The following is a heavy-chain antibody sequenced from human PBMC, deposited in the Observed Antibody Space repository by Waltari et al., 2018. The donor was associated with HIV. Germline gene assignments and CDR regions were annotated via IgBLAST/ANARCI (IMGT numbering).Heavy chain of an antibody. D-gene: IGHD2-15*01. Sequence: QVRLVGHGGRLVHPGGSLSCSGSAPACIFRGCAIPWVRQAPGKGLEWVAVISRDGSSKYYADSVQGRFTISRDNSKNSLHLHMNSLRPKDTAVYYCAREGIVAAPFDFWGLGTLVTVSS. V-gene: IGHV3-30*01. CDR2: ISRDGSSK. CDR3: AREGIVAAPFDF. CDR1: ACIFRGCA. J-gene: IGHJ4*02.